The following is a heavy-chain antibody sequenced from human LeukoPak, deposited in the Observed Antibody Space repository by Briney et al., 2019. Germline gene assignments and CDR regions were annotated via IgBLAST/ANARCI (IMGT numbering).Heavy chain of an antibody. Sequence: PGGSLRLSCAASGFTFSSYSMNWVRQAPGKGLEWVSYISSSSSTIYYADSVKGRFTISRDNAKNSLYLQMNSLRDEDTAAYYCARQGYCSSTSCYPYYYGMDVWGQGTTVTVSS. J-gene: IGHJ6*02. CDR1: GFTFSSYS. CDR2: ISSSSSTI. CDR3: ARQGYCSSTSCYPYYYGMDV. D-gene: IGHD2-2*01. V-gene: IGHV3-48*02.